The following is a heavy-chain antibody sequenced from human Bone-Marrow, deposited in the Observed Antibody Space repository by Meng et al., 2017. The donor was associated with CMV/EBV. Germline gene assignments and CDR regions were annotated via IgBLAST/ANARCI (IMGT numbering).Heavy chain of an antibody. CDR2: IYYSGST. Sequence: SETLSLTCAVYGGSFSSYYWSWIRQPPGKGLEWIGYIYYSGSTNYNPSLKSRVTISVDTSKNQFSLKLSSVTAADTAVYYCARVPLVLRFYYGMDVWGQGTTVTVSS. J-gene: IGHJ6*02. CDR1: GGSFSSYY. CDR3: ARVPLVLRFYYGMDV. D-gene: IGHD3-3*01. V-gene: IGHV4-59*01.